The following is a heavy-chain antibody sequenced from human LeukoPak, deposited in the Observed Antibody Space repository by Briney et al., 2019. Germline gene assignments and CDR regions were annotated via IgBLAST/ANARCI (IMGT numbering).Heavy chain of an antibody. CDR2: MNPNSGNT. Sequence: GASVKVSCKTSGYTFTIYDINWVRQATGQGLEWMGWMNPNSGNTGYAQKFQGRVTMTRNTSISTAYMELSSLRSEDTAVYYCARGPPYYYDSSGCDYWGQGTLVTVSS. D-gene: IGHD3-22*01. J-gene: IGHJ4*02. CDR1: GYTFTIYD. CDR3: ARGPPYYYDSSGCDY. V-gene: IGHV1-8*01.